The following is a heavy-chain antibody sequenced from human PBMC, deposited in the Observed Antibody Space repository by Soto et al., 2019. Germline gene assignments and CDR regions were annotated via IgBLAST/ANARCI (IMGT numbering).Heavy chain of an antibody. D-gene: IGHD5-18*01. J-gene: IGHJ5*02. CDR1: GGSVSSYY. Sequence: PSETLSLTCTVSGGSVSSYYWTWVRQPPGKGLEWIGNVYYSGSTHYNPSLKSRVTISLDTSKNQFSLKLTSVTAADTAMYFCASSPPAMVGLDIWGQGTLVTVSS. CDR2: VYYSGST. V-gene: IGHV4-59*02. CDR3: ASSPPAMVGLDI.